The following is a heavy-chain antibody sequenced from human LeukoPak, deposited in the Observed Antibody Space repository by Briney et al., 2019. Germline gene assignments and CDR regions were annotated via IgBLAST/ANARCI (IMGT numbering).Heavy chain of an antibody. CDR3: ARGQNSSGWHFDY. J-gene: IGHJ4*02. CDR2: INHSGST. V-gene: IGHV4-34*01. Sequence: PSETLSLTCAVYGGSFSGYYWSWIRQPPGKGLEWIGEINHSGSTNYNPSLKSRVTISVDTSKNQFSLKLSSVTAADTAVYYCARGQNSSGWHFDYWGQGTLVTVSS. D-gene: IGHD6-19*01. CDR1: GGSFSGYY.